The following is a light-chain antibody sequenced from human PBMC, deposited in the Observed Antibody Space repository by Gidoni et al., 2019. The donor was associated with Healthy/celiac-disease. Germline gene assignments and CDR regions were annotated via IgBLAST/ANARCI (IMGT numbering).Light chain of an antibody. J-gene: IGKJ4*01. CDR2: AAS. V-gene: IGKV1-39*01. CDR3: QQSYSTPRT. CDR1: QSISSS. Sequence: VQMTQSPSSLSASVGDRVTITCRASQSISSSLNWYQQKPGKAPKLLIYAASSLQSGVPSRFSGSGSGTDFTLTISSLQPDDFATYYCQQSYSTPRTFGGGTKVEIK.